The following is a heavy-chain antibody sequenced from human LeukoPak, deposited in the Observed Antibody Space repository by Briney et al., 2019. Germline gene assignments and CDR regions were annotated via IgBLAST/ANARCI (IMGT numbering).Heavy chain of an antibody. J-gene: IGHJ3*02. CDR1: GGTFSSYA. CDR2: INPSGGST. D-gene: IGHD4-17*01. CDR3: AREKGGTVTTESNAFDI. Sequence: ASVKVSCKASGGTFSSYAISWVRQAPGQGLEWMGIINPSGGSTSYAQKFQGRVTMTRDTSTSTVYMELSSLRSEDTAVYYCAREKGGTVTTESNAFDIWGQGTMVTVSS. V-gene: IGHV1-46*01.